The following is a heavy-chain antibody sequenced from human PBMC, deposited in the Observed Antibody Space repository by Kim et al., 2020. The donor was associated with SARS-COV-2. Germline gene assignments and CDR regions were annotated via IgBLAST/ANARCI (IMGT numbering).Heavy chain of an antibody. V-gene: IGHV1-46*01. Sequence: ASVKVSCKASGYTFTSYYMHWVRQAPGQGLEWMGIINPSGGSTSYAQKFQGRVTMTRDTSTSTVYMELSSLRSEDTAVYYCARTGIVVVPAAMVGFNYYYYYGMDVWGQGTTVTVSS. D-gene: IGHD2-2*01. CDR2: INPSGGST. CDR3: ARTGIVVVPAAMVGFNYYYYYGMDV. CDR1: GYTFTSYY. J-gene: IGHJ6*02.